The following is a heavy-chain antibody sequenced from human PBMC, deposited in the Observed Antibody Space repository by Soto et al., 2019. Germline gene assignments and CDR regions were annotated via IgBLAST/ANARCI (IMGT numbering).Heavy chain of an antibody. J-gene: IGHJ4*02. D-gene: IGHD6-13*01. CDR1: GYSISSGYY. CDR2: IYHSGTT. Sequence: PSETLSLTCAVSGYSISSGYYWGFIRQPPGKGLEWIGSIYHSGTTYYNPSLKSRVTISLDTSKNQVSLKLSSGTAADTAVYYCARSLYSSSWYAGYWGQGTLVTVSS. V-gene: IGHV4-38-2*01. CDR3: ARSLYSSSWYAGY.